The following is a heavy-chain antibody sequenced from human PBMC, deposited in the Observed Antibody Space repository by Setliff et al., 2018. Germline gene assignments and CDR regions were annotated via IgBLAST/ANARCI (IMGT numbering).Heavy chain of an antibody. Sequence: ASVKVSCKTSGYPFTDYYIHWVRQAPGQGLEWMGWINPKSGVTKYAQRFEGGVTMTGDTSIKTVYMELSRLRYDDTAVYYCARVKSDSFGQGLYYFDHWGQGTLVTVSS. CDR3: ARVKSDSFGQGLYYFDH. V-gene: IGHV1-2*02. D-gene: IGHD3-3*01. CDR2: INPKSGVT. J-gene: IGHJ4*02. CDR1: GYPFTDYY.